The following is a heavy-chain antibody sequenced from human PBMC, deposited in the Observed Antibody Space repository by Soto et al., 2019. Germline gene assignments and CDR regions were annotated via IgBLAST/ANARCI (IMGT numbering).Heavy chain of an antibody. CDR3: AKGDDILTGYSRDYYYYGMDV. D-gene: IGHD3-9*01. Sequence: PGGSLRLSCAASGFTFSSYAMHWVRQAPGKGLEWVAVISYDGSNKYYADSVKGRFTISRDNSKNTLYLQMNSLRSDDTAVYYCAKGDDILTGYSRDYYYYGMDVWGQGTTVTVSS. CDR2: ISYDGSNK. J-gene: IGHJ6*02. V-gene: IGHV3-30-3*01. CDR1: GFTFSSYA.